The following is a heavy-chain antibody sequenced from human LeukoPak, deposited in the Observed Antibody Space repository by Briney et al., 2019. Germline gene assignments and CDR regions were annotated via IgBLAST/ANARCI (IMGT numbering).Heavy chain of an antibody. CDR1: GGSISSYY. Sequence: PSETLSFTCTVSGGSISSYYWSWIRQPPGKGLEWIGYIYYSGSTNYNPSLKSRVTISVDTSKNQSSLKLSSVTAADTAVYYCARDRLEYFDYWGQGTLVTVSS. D-gene: IGHD3-3*01. V-gene: IGHV4-59*01. J-gene: IGHJ4*02. CDR3: ARDRLEYFDY. CDR2: IYYSGST.